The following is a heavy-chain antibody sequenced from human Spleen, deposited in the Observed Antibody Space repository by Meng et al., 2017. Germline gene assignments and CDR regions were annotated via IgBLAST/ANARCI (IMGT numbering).Heavy chain of an antibody. Sequence: QVQLHESGPGLWRPSETLSLTCGVSGGSGTSDSYYWHWIRQSPGKGLEWIAYIYSSGSTNYNPSLKSRVTISVGKSNNQFSLKLSSVTAADTAVYYCARGGGDRDGYNFVYWGQGTLVTVSS. CDR2: IYSSGST. CDR3: ARGGGDRDGYNFVY. CDR1: GGSGTSDSYY. V-gene: IGHV4-61*01. J-gene: IGHJ4*02. D-gene: IGHD5-24*01.